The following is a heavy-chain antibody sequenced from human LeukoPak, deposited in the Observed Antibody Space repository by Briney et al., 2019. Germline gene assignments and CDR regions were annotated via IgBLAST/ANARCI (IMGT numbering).Heavy chain of an antibody. CDR3: ARDRYSSSWYATSLLGY. V-gene: IGHV3-21*01. CDR1: GFTFSSYS. D-gene: IGHD6-13*01. CDR2: ISSSSSYI. J-gene: IGHJ4*02. Sequence: PGGSLRLSCSASGFTFSSYSMNWVRQAPGKGLEWVSSISSSSSYIYYADSVKGRFTISRDNAKNSLYLQMNSLRAEDTAVYYCARDRYSSSWYATSLLGYWGQGTLVTVSS.